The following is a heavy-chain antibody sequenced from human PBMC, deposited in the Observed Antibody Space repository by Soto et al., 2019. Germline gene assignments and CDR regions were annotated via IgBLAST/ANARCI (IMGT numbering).Heavy chain of an antibody. D-gene: IGHD3-3*01. J-gene: IGHJ5*02. CDR2: IYYSGST. CDR1: GGSISSGGYY. CDR3: ARARITIFGVVIKSAGSNWFDP. V-gene: IGHV4-31*03. Sequence: QVQLQESGPGLVKPSQTLSLTCTVSGGSISSGGYYWSWIRQHPGKGLEWIGYIYYSGSTYYNPSLKSRVTISVDTSKNQFSLKLSSVTAADTAVYYCARARITIFGVVIKSAGSNWFDPWGQGTLVTVSS.